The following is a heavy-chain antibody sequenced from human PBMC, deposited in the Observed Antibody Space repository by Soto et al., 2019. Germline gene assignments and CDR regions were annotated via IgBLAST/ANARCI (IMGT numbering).Heavy chain of an antibody. CDR1: GGSISSSSYY. V-gene: IGHV4-39*02. D-gene: IGHD6-19*01. CDR3: VRDASGGSYLNYFDL. J-gene: IGHJ5*02. Sequence: PSETLSLTCTVSGGSISSSSYYWGWIRQPPGKGLEWIGSIYYSGSTYYNPSLKSRVTISVDTSKNQFSLKLSSVTAADTAVYYCVRDASGGSYLNYFDLWGQGTLVTVSS. CDR2: IYYSGST.